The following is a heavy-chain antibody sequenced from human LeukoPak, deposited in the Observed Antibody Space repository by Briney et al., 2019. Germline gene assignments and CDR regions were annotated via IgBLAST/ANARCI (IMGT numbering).Heavy chain of an antibody. J-gene: IGHJ4*02. CDR3: ARAPRGYDFWSGYYPDY. CDR2: ISSDGTYI. CDR1: GFTFNYYG. D-gene: IGHD3-3*01. V-gene: IGHV3-21*01. Sequence: GGSLRLSCAVSGFTFNYYGMNWVRRAPGKGLEWVSSISSDGTYIYYADSVKGRFTISRDTAKKSLYLHMNSLRVEDTAVYYCARAPRGYDFWSGYYPDYWGQGTLVTVSS.